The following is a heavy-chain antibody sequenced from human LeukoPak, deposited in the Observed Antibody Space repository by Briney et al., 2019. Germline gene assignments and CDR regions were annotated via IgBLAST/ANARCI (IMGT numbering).Heavy chain of an antibody. V-gene: IGHV4-59*01. CDR1: GGSISSYY. CDR3: ARVSSSLDYYYYMDV. J-gene: IGHJ6*03. CDR2: IYYSGST. Sequence: SETLSLTCTVSGGSISSYYWSWIRQPPGKGLEWIGYIYYSGSTNYNPSLKSRVTISVDTSKNQFSLKLSSVTAADTAVYYCARVSSSLDYYYYMDVWGKGTTVTISS.